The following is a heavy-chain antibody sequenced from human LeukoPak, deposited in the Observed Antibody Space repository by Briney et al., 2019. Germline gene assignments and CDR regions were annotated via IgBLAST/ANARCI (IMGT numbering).Heavy chain of an antibody. J-gene: IGHJ4*02. Sequence: PGGSLRLSCAASGFTFSSYGMHWVRQAPGKGLEWVAVISYDGSNKYYADSVKGRFTISRDNSKSTLYLQMNSLRAEDTAVYYCAGPIFGVVMNPFDYWGQGTLVTVSS. CDR3: AGPIFGVVMNPFDY. CDR1: GFTFSSYG. D-gene: IGHD3-3*01. V-gene: IGHV3-30*19. CDR2: ISYDGSNK.